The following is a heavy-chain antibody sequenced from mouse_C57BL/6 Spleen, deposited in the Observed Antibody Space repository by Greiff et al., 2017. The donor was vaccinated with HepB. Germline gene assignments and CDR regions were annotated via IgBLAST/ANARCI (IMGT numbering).Heavy chain of an antibody. Sequence: EVKVVESGGGLVKPGGSLKLSCAASGFTFSSYAMSWVRQTPEKRLEWVATISDGGSYTYYPDNVKGRFTISRDNAKNNLYLQMSHLKSEDTAMYYCARDWGNLYYFDYCGQGTTLTVSS. CDR2: ISDGGSYT. D-gene: IGHD6-1*01. CDR1: GFTFSSYA. CDR3: ARDWGNLYYFDY. V-gene: IGHV5-4*01. J-gene: IGHJ2*01.